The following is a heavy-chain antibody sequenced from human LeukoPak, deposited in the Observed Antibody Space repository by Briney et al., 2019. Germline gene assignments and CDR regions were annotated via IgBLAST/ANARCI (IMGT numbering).Heavy chain of an antibody. Sequence: GGSLRLSCAVSGFTVSSNYMTWVRQAPGKGLEWVSLIYSGGSTYSADSVKGRFTISRDNSKNTLYLQMNSLRVEDTAVYCCARGISSSTCCHFDYWGQGTLVTVSS. V-gene: IGHV3-66*02. CDR1: GFTVSSNY. J-gene: IGHJ4*02. D-gene: IGHD2/OR15-2a*01. CDR3: ARGISSSTCCHFDY. CDR2: IYSGGST.